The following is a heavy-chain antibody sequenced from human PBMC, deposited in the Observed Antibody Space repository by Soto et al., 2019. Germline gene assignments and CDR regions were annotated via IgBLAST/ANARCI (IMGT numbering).Heavy chain of an antibody. J-gene: IGHJ5*02. Sequence: ASETLSLTCTVSGGSISSYYWSWIRQPPGKGPEWIGYIYYSGSTNYNPSLKSRVTISVDTSKNQFSLKLSSVTAADTAVYYCARGITIFGVVMYNWFDPWGQGTLVTVSS. CDR2: IYYSGST. D-gene: IGHD3-3*01. CDR1: GGSISSYY. CDR3: ARGITIFGVVMYNWFDP. V-gene: IGHV4-59*08.